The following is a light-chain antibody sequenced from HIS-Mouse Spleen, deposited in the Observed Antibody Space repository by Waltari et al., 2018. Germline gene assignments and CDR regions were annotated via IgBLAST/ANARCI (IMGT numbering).Light chain of an antibody. Sequence: SSELTQGPAVSVALGQTVRITCQGDSLRSYSARWYQQKPGQAPVLVIYGKNNRPSGIPDRFSGSSSGNTASLTITGAQAEDEADYYCNSRDSSGNHLVFGGGTKLTVL. CDR3: NSRDSSGNHLV. J-gene: IGLJ3*02. V-gene: IGLV3-19*01. CDR1: SLRSYS. CDR2: GKN.